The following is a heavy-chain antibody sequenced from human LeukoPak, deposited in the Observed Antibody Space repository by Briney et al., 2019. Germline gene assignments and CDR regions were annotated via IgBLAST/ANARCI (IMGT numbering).Heavy chain of an antibody. D-gene: IGHD3-10*01. CDR3: ATLWFGELFPFDY. CDR1: GFTFSSYW. V-gene: IGHV3-74*01. J-gene: IGHJ4*02. CDR2: INSDGSST. Sequence: GGSLRLSCAASGFTFSSYWMHWVRQAPGKGLVWVSRINSDGSSTRYADSVKGRFTISRDNTKNTLYLQMNSLRAEDTAVYYCATLWFGELFPFDYWGQGTLVTVSS.